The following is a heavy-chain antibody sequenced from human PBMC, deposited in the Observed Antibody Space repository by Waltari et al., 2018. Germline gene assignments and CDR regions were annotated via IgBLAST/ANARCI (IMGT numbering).Heavy chain of an antibody. CDR2: IFSNDEK. CDR3: ARIPGYSGSGKYTLDY. Sequence: QVTLKESGPVLVKPTETLTLTCTVSGFSLSNTRLGVSWVRQPPGKALEWLAHIFSNDEKSYSTSLKSRLTISNGASKSQVVLTMTKMDPVDTATYYCARIPGYSGSGKYTLDYWGQGTLVTVSS. V-gene: IGHV2-26*01. CDR1: GFSLSNTRLG. D-gene: IGHD3-10*01. J-gene: IGHJ4*02.